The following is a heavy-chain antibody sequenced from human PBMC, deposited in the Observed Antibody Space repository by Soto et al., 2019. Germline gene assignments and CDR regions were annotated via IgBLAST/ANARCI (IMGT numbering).Heavy chain of an antibody. CDR3: ARPRGRYCSSTSCRGDAFDI. Sequence: QVQLQQWGAGLLKPSETLSLTCAVYGGSFSGYYWSWIRQPPGKGLEWIGEINNSGSTNYNPSLKSRVTISVDTSKNQFSLKLSSVTAADTAVYYCARPRGRYCSSTSCRGDAFDIWGQGTMVTVSS. D-gene: IGHD2-2*01. V-gene: IGHV4-34*01. J-gene: IGHJ3*02. CDR2: INNSGST. CDR1: GGSFSGYY.